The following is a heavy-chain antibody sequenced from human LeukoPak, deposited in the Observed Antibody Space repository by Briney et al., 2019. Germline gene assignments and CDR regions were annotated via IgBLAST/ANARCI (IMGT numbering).Heavy chain of an antibody. J-gene: IGHJ6*02. V-gene: IGHV4-39*01. D-gene: IGHD5-18*01. CDR1: GGSISSSSYY. CDR2: IYNSGST. Sequence: NASETLSLTCTVSGGSISSSSYYWGWIRQPPGKGLEWIGSIYNSGSTYYNPSLKSRVTISVDTSKNQFSLQLSSVTAADTAVYSCARGPRYTYGQPSYHYYGMDVWGQGTTVTVSS. CDR3: ARGPRYTYGQPSYHYYGMDV.